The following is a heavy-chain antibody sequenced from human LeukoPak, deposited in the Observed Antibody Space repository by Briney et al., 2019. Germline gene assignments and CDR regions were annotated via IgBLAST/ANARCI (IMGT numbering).Heavy chain of an antibody. J-gene: IGHJ4*02. D-gene: IGHD3/OR15-3a*01. CDR2: VISDGTT. CDR1: AFTFSIYD. Sequence: GWSLRLSCAACAFTFSIYDMSWVRQAPGKGLEWVSIVISDGTTYYADSVKGRFTISRDNSKNTVYLQMNSLRAEDTAVYYCARSRGHDYWGQGTLVTVSS. CDR3: ARSRGHDY. V-gene: IGHV3-23*01.